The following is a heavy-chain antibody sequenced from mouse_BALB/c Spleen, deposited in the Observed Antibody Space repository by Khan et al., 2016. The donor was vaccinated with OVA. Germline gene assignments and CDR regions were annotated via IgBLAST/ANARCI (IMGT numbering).Heavy chain of an antibody. J-gene: IGHJ3*01. CDR2: ISSGGSYT. CDR1: GFTFSTYG. Sequence: EVELVESGGDLVKPGGSLKLSCAASGFTFSTYGMSWVRQTPDKRLEWVATISSGGSYTYYLDSVKGRFTISRDNAKNTLYLQMSSLKSEDTAMYYCARLAYYYNSEGFAYWGQGLWSLSLQ. CDR3: ARLAYYYNSEGFAY. D-gene: IGHD1-1*01. V-gene: IGHV5-6*01.